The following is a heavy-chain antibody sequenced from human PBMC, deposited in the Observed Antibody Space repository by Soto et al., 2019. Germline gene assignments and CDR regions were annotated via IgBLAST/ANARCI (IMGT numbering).Heavy chain of an antibody. CDR3: ARAKPMSSPDCSSTSCSNSYYYYGMDV. CDR1: GDSVSSNSAA. D-gene: IGHD2-2*01. J-gene: IGHJ6*02. V-gene: IGHV6-1*01. Sequence: SQTLSLTCAISGDSVSSNSAAWNWIRQSPSRGLEWLGRTYYRSKWYNDYAVSVKSRITINPDTSKNQFSLQLNSVTPEDTAVYYCARAKPMSSPDCSSTSCSNSYYYYGMDVWGQGTTVTVSS. CDR2: TYYRSKWYN.